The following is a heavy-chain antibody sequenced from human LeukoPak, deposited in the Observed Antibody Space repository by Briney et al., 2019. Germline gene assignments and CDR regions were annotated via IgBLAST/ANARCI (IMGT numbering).Heavy chain of an antibody. CDR3: AREYCSSTSCYNRGPFDY. D-gene: IGHD2-2*02. V-gene: IGHV4-30-2*01. CDR2: IYHSGST. Sequence: PSETLSLTCTVSGGSISSGGYYWSWIRQPPGKGLEWIGYIYHSGSTYYNPSLKSRVTISVDRSKNQFSLKLSSVTAADTAVYYCAREYCSSTSCYNRGPFDYWGQGTLVTVSS. CDR1: GGSISSGGYY. J-gene: IGHJ4*02.